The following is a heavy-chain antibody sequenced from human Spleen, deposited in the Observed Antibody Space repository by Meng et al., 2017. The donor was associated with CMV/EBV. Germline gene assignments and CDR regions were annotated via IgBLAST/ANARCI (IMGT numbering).Heavy chain of an antibody. CDR3: ALKGARVQPPIYFDY. CDR2: INPCYDTP. V-gene: IGHV1-69*01. D-gene: IGHD1-26*01. Sequence: GSGVDHAGSSDHLPCNACAHPLRSFASSWVRQAPGQGLECMGGINPCYDTPNHAQKVQGRDTITADESTIIADIELCSRRADDTAVYYCALKGARVQPPIYFDYWGQGTLVTVSS. CDR1: AHPLRSFA. J-gene: IGHJ4*02.